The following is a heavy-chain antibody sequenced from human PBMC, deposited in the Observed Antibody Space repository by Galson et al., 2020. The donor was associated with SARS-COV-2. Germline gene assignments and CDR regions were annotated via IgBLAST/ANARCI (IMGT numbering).Heavy chain of an antibody. V-gene: IGHV2-26*01. CDR3: AGSQLGKEGVDFDF. D-gene: IGHD1-1*01. J-gene: IGHJ4*02. Sequence: SGPTLVKPTETLTLTCTVSGFSLSNDGTGVSWIRKPPGKALEWLGHISSNDGKPYSTSLKSRLAIFKDTSKGQVVLTMTVMDPVDTATYYCAGSQLGKEGVDFDFWGQGTLVTVSS. CDR2: ISSNDGK. CDR1: GFSLSNDGTG.